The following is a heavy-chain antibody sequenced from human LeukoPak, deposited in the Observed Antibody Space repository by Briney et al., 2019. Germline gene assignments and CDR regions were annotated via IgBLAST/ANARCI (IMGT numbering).Heavy chain of an antibody. V-gene: IGHV1-69*05. J-gene: IGHJ4*02. Sequence: SVKVSCKASGGTFSSYAISWVRQAPGQGLEWMGGIIPIFGTANYAQKFQGRVTMTRDTSTSTVYMELSSLRSEDTAVYYCTSAHTGIAAAVFDYWGQGTLVTVSS. D-gene: IGHD6-13*01. CDR1: GGTFSSYA. CDR3: TSAHTGIAAAVFDY. CDR2: IIPIFGTA.